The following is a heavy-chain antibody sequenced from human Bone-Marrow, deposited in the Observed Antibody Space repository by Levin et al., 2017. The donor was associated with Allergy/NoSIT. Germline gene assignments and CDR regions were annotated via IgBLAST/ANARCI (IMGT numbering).Heavy chain of an antibody. V-gene: IGHV1-69*06. D-gene: IGHD6-6*01. CDR2: IVPIFGTT. CDR3: AGSSSGTGQFDH. Sequence: ASVKVSCKASGGIFTTYVISWVRQAPGQGLEWMGGIVPIFGTTHYAQKLQGRITITADKSTSTAYMELSRLRSEDTAVYYCAGSSSGTGQFDHWGQGTLVTVSS. J-gene: IGHJ4*02. CDR1: GGIFTTYV.